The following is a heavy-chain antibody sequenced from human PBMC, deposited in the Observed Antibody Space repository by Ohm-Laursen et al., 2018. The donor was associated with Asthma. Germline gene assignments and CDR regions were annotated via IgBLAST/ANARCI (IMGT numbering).Heavy chain of an antibody. CDR3: AKTLSTGHAPNDL. J-gene: IGHJ5*02. CDR2: IGFGGGYI. D-gene: IGHD2-8*02. CDR1: GFTFSTSD. V-gene: IGHV3-23*01. Sequence: SLRLSCSASGFTFSTSDMRWVRQVPGKGLEWVSSIGFGGGYISYADSVKGRFTISRDNSKNTLYLQLNSLRAEDTAVYYCAKTLSTGHAPNDLWGQGTLVTVSS.